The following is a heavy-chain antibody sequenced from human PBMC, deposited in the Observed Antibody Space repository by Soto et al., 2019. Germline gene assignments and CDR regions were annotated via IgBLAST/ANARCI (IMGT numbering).Heavy chain of an antibody. Sequence: PGGSLRLSCASSVCTFSSYAMSWVRHAPGKWLEWVSAISGSGGSTYYADSVKGRFTISRDNSTNTLYLQMNSLRAEDTAVYYCAKDQGGGVAGKSYAFDYLGQGTLVIVSS. CDR3: AKDQGGGVAGKSYAFDY. D-gene: IGHD6-19*01. CDR2: ISGSGGST. J-gene: IGHJ4*02. V-gene: IGHV3-23*01. CDR1: VCTFSSYA.